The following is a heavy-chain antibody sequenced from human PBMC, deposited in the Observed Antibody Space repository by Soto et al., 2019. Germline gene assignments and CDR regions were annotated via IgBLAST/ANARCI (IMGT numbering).Heavy chain of an antibody. CDR3: TRDWPKGPGVIDSFDI. V-gene: IGHV3-49*04. J-gene: IGHJ3*02. CDR1: GFTFGDYA. CDR2: IRSKAYGGTT. Sequence: GGSLRLSCTASGFTFGDYAMSWVRQAPGKGLEWVGFIRSKAYGGTTEYAASVKGRFTISRDDSKSIAYLQMNSLKTEGTAVYFCTRDWPKGPGVIDSFDIWGQGTMVTVSS. D-gene: IGHD3-10*01.